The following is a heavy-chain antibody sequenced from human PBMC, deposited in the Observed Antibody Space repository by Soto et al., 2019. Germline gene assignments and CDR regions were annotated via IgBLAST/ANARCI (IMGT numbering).Heavy chain of an antibody. CDR2: ISYDGSNK. D-gene: IGHD3-22*01. J-gene: IGHJ4*02. CDR3: ARGVGNYYDSSGYRKDFDY. Sequence: GGSLRLSCAASGFTFSSYAMHWVRQAPGKGLEWVAVISYDGSNKYHADSVKGRFTISRDNSKNTLYLQMNSLRAEDTAVYYCARGVGNYYDSSGYRKDFDYWGQGTLVTAPQ. V-gene: IGHV3-30-3*01. CDR1: GFTFSSYA.